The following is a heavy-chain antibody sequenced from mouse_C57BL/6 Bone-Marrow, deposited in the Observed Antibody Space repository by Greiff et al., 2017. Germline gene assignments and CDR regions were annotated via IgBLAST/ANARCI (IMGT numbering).Heavy chain of an antibody. Sequence: VQLQQSDAELVKPGASVKISCKVSGYTFTDHTIHWMKQRPEQGLAWIGYIYPRDGSTKYNEKFKGKATLTADKSSSTAYRQLNSLTSEYSAVYCCARNGLRRPAWFAYWGQGTLVTVSA. J-gene: IGHJ3*01. CDR3: ARNGLRRPAWFAY. D-gene: IGHD2-2*01. CDR2: IYPRDGST. CDR1: GYTFTDHT. V-gene: IGHV1-78*01.